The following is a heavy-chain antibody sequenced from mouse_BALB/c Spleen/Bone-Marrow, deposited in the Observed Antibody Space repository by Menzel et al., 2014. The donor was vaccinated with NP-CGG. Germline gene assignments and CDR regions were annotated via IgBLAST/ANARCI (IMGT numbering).Heavy chain of an antibody. D-gene: IGHD3-2*01. CDR3: VRRDSSSYWFAY. V-gene: IGHV10-1*02. Sequence: EVKLMESGGGLVQPKGSLKLSCAASGFTFNTYAMNWVRQAPGKGLEWVARIRSKSNNYATYYADSVKDRFTISRDDSQSMLYLQMNNLKTEDTAMYYCVRRDSSSYWFAYWGQGTLVTVSA. J-gene: IGHJ3*01. CDR1: GFTFNTYA. CDR2: IRSKSNNYAT.